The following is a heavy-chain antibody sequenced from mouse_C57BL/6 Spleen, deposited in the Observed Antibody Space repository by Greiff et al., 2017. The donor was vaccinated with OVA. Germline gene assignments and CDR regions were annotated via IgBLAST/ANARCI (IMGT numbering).Heavy chain of an antibody. V-gene: IGHV1-82*01. CDR1: GYAFSSSW. Sequence: QVQLQQSGPELVKPGASVKISCKASGYAFSSSWMNWVKQRPGKGLEWIGRIYPGDGDTNYTGKFKGKATLTADKSSSTAYMQLSSLTSEDSAVYFCARDYSNPQAWFAYWGQGTLVTVSA. CDR2: IYPGDGDT. D-gene: IGHD2-5*01. CDR3: ARDYSNPQAWFAY. J-gene: IGHJ3*01.